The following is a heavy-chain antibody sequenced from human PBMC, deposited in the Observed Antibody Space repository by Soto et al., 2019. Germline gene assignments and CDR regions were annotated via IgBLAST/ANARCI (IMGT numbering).Heavy chain of an antibody. J-gene: IGHJ4*02. CDR1: GYTFTSYG. V-gene: IGHV1-18*01. D-gene: IGHD3-10*01. Sequence: ASVKVSCKASGYTFTSYGISWVRQAPGQGLEWMGWISAYNGNTNYAQKLQGRVTMTTDTSTSTAYMELRSLRSDDTAVYYCARDSRSRYGSGRFDYWGQGTLVTVSS. CDR2: ISAYNGNT. CDR3: ARDSRSRYGSGRFDY.